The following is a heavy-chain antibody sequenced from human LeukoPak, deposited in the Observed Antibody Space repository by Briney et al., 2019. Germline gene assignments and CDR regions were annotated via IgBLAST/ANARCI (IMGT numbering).Heavy chain of an antibody. D-gene: IGHD3-22*01. CDR1: GYTFTSYD. V-gene: IGHV1-8*03. CDR2: MHPNSGNT. Sequence: ASVTVSCKASGYTFTSYDINWVRQATGQGLEWMGWMHPNSGNTVYAQKFQGRVTITRNTSISTAYMELSSLTAEDTAVYYCARGVNYYDSSGYYQNWFDPWGQGTLVTVSS. CDR3: ARGVNYYDSSGYYQNWFDP. J-gene: IGHJ5*02.